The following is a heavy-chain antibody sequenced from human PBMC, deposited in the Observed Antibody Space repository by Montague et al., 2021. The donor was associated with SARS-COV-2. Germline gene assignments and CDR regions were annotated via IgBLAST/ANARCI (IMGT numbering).Heavy chain of an antibody. D-gene: IGHD6-13*01. Sequence: TLSLTCTVSGXSISSDYYYWSWIRQHPGKGLEWIGYIYYSGSTYYNPSLTSRVTISVDTSKNQFSLRLKSVTAADTAVYYCAKIREQLVRRWFDPW. V-gene: IGHV4-31*03. CDR3: AKIREQLVRRWFDP. CDR2: IYYSGST. CDR1: GXSISSDYYY. J-gene: IGHJ5*02.